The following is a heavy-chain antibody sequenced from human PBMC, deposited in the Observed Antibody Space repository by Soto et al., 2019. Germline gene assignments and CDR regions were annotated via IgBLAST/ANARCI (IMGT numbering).Heavy chain of an antibody. V-gene: IGHV3-15*07. D-gene: IGHD3-3*01. Sequence: PGGSLRLSCAASGFTFSNAWMNWVRQAPGKGLEWVGRIKSKTDGGTTDYAAPVKGRFTISRDDSKNTLYLQMNSLKTEDTAVYYCSYDFDLGSLDDWGQGTRVTVSS. CDR2: IKSKTDGGTT. CDR3: SYDFDLGSLDD. J-gene: IGHJ4*02. CDR1: GFTFSNAW.